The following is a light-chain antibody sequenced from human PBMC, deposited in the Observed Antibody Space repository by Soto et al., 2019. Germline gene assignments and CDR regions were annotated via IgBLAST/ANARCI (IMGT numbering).Light chain of an antibody. CDR3: HQYGSSSYT. J-gene: IGKJ2*01. Sequence: EIALTQSPGTLSLSPGERATLSCRASQSISSSYLAWYQQKPGQAPRLLIYAASRTATGIPDRFSGSESGTDLTLTISRLEPDNFSVCYCHQYGSSSYTFGQGTQLEIK. V-gene: IGKV3-20*01. CDR2: AAS. CDR1: QSISSSY.